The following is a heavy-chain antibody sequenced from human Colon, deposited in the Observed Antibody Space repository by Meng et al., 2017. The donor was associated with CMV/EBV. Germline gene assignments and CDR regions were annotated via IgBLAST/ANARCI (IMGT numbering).Heavy chain of an antibody. CDR1: GGSISTSSYF. CDR3: LNRAYSQGQDF. Sequence: SETLSLTCTVSGGSISTSSYFWGWIRQPPGKGLEWIATIDYSGSTDYNPSLQRLVTMSVDTSKNQFSLNVTSVTAADTAVYYCLNRAYSQGQDFWGQGMLVTVSS. V-gene: IGHV4-39*07. D-gene: IGHD5-12*01. CDR2: IDYSGST. J-gene: IGHJ4*02.